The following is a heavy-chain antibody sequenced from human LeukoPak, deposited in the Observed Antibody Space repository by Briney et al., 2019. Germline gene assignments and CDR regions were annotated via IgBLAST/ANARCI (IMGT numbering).Heavy chain of an antibody. Sequence: SETLSLTCTVSGGSISSYYWSWIRQPPGKGLEWIGYIYYSGSTNYNPSLKSRVTISVDTSRNQFSLKLSSVTAADTAVYYCARGDSTVTPKYFQYWGQGTLVTVSS. D-gene: IGHD4-23*01. CDR3: ARGDSTVTPKYFQY. CDR1: GGSISSYY. J-gene: IGHJ1*01. V-gene: IGHV4-59*01. CDR2: IYYSGST.